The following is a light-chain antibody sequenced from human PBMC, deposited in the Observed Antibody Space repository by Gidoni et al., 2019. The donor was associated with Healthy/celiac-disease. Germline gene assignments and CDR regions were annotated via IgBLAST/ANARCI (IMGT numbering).Light chain of an antibody. CDR1: QGFSSY. CDR2: DAS. Sequence: EIVLTQSPATLSLSPGERATLSCRASQGFSSYLAWYQQKPGQAPRLLIYDASNRATGIPARFSGSGPGTDFTLTISSLEPEDFAVYYCQQRSNWLFTFXXXTRLEIK. V-gene: IGKV3D-11*01. J-gene: IGKJ5*01. CDR3: QQRSNWLFT.